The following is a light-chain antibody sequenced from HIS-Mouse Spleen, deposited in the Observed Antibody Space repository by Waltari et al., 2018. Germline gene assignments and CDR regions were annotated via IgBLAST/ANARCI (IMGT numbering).Light chain of an antibody. CDR3: SSYTSSSTYV. J-gene: IGLJ1*01. CDR2: DVS. CDR1: SSDVGGYNY. Sequence: QSALTQPASVSGSPGQSITISCTGTSSDVGGYNYVSWYQTHPGKAPKLMIYDVSNRPSGVSNRFSRSQSGTTASLTISALQAEDEADYYCSSYTSSSTYVFGTGTKVTVL. V-gene: IGLV2-14*03.